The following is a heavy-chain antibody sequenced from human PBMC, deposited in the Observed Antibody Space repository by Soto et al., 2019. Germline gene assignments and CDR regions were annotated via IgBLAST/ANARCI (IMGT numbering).Heavy chain of an antibody. CDR1: GFTFSSYD. CDR3: ARAPHLAFMDV. CDR2: IGTAGDT. V-gene: IGHV3-13*01. Sequence: GGSLRLSCAASGFTFSSYDMHWVRQATGKGLEWVSAIGTAGDTYYPGSVKGRCTISRENAKNSLYLQMNSLRAGDTAVYYCARAPHLAFMDVWGKGTTVTVSS. J-gene: IGHJ6*03.